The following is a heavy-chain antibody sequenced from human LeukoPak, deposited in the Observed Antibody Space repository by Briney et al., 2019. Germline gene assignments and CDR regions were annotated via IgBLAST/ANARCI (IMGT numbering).Heavy chain of an antibody. J-gene: IGHJ4*02. CDR1: RGSISSGGFH. CDR2: IFYTGSA. Sequence: SETLSLTCTVSRGSISSGGFHWSWIRQHPGKGLEWIGNIFYTGSADYNPSLKSRLSISVDMSQNQFSLKLRSVTAADTAVYYCACGEVNQRSFDHWGQGSLVTVSS. D-gene: IGHD1-14*01. CDR3: ACGEVNQRSFDH. V-gene: IGHV4-31*03.